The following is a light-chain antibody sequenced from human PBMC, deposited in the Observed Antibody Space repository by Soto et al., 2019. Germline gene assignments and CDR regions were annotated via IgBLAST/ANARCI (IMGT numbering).Light chain of an antibody. V-gene: IGKV1-33*01. CDR2: DAS. CDR3: QQFYDLPIT. Sequence: EIRITKSASALSASVGDRVTITCQASQDISDVLNWYQQQPGKAPKVLIYDASKLQTGVPSRFSGRGSGKDFTFTISSLQPDDSGTYYCQQFYDLPITFGQGTRLEIK. J-gene: IGKJ5*01. CDR1: QDISDV.